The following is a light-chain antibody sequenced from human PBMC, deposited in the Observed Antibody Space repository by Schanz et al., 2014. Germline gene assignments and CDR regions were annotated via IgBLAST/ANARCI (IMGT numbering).Light chain of an antibody. CDR1: QSVSSSY. J-gene: IGKJ1*01. CDR2: GAS. CDR3: QQRRSWPQT. V-gene: IGKV3-20*01. Sequence: EIVLTQSPGTLSLSPGERATLSCRASQSVSSSYLAWYQQKPGQAPRLLIYGASSRATGIPDRCSGGGSGTDFTLTIRRLEPEDFAVDYCQQRRSWPQTFGQGTKVEIK.